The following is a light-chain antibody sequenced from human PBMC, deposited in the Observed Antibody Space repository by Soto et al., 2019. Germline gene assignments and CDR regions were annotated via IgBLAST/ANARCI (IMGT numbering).Light chain of an antibody. CDR2: GAS. CDR3: QQYGSSPRT. J-gene: IGKJ1*01. Sequence: IVFTQSPGTLSFSPWERPTLSCRSSQSVSSSYLAWYQQKPGQAPRLLIYGASTRATGIKERLSGSGYGKAFNLNISRLENEDFEVYYCQQYGSSPRTFGPGTKVDIK. CDR1: QSVSSSY. V-gene: IGKV3-20*01.